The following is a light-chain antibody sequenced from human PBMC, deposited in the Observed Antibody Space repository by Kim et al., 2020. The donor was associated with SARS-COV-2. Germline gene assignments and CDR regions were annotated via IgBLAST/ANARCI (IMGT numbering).Light chain of an antibody. V-gene: IGKV1-9*01. J-gene: IGKJ5*01. CDR3: QQLKSYPIA. CDR2: AAS. Sequence: ASGGDRVTSTCRASQGISSYLAWYQQTPGTAPKLLIDAASTLRSGIPLRFSGSGSGTDFTRTMSSLQPEDFATYYCQQLKSYPIAVGQGTRLEIK. CDR1: QGISSY.